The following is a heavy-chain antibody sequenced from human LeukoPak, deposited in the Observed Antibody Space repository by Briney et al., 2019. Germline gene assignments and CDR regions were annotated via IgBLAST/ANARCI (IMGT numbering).Heavy chain of an antibody. V-gene: IGHV4-39*07. D-gene: IGHD3-22*01. CDR2: IYYSGST. CDR3: ARIGVDFRTFYYYYYMDV. J-gene: IGHJ6*03. Sequence: NPSETLSLTCTVSGGSISSSSYYWGWIRQPPGKGLEWIGSIYYSGSTYYNPSLKSRVTISVDTSKNQFSLKLSSVTAADTAVYYCARIGVDFRTFYYYYYMDVWGKGTTVTVSS. CDR1: GGSISSSSYY.